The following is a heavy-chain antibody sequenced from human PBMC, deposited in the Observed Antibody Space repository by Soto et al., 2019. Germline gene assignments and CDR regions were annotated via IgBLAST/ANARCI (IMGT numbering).Heavy chain of an antibody. Sequence: VQLVESGGGLVQPGGSLRLSCAASGFSFSSYWMHWVRHAPGKGLVWVSRINSDGSSTTYADSVKGRFTISRDNAKNTLYLQMNSLTPEDTAVYYCAKGEPAATRYFQHWGQGTLVTVSS. D-gene: IGHD2-2*01. CDR1: GFSFSSYW. CDR2: INSDGSST. CDR3: AKGEPAATRYFQH. V-gene: IGHV3-74*01. J-gene: IGHJ1*01.